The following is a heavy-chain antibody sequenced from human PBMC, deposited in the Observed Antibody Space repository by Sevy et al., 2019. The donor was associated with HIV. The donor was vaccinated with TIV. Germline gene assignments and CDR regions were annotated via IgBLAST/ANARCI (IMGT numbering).Heavy chain of an antibody. Sequence: SETLSLTCAVYGGSFSGYYWSWIRQPPGKGLEWIGEINHSGSTNYNPSLKSRVTISVDTSKTQFSLKLSSVTAADTAVYYCARMYSSGSNWFDPWGQGTLVTVSS. J-gene: IGHJ5*02. CDR1: GGSFSGYY. V-gene: IGHV4-34*01. CDR2: INHSGST. CDR3: ARMYSSGSNWFDP. D-gene: IGHD6-19*01.